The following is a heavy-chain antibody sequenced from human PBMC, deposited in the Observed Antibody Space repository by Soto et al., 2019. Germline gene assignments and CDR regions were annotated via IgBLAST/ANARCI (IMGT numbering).Heavy chain of an antibody. CDR3: ERNMEAQSHFYYGMDV. CDR1: GYNFNTYW. V-gene: IGHV5-51*01. D-gene: IGHD3-10*01. J-gene: IGHJ6*02. Sequence: GESLKISCKGSGYNFNTYWTAWVRQMPGKGLEWMGFIYPGDSDTRYSPSFQGQVTISADKSINTAYLQWRTLKASDTAIYYCERNMEAQSHFYYGMDVWGQGTTVTVSS. CDR2: IYPGDSDT.